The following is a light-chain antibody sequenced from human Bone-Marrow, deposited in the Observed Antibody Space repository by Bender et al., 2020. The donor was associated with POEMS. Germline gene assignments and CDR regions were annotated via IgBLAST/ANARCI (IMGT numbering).Light chain of an antibody. CDR1: KLGDKY. Sequence: SYELTQPPSVSVPPGQTASITCSGDKLGDKYACWYQQKPGQSPVLVIYQDTKRPSGIPERFSGSKSGTSASLAITGLQAEDEGDYYCQSYDNSLGGWVFGGGTKLTVL. V-gene: IGLV3-1*01. CDR2: QDT. J-gene: IGLJ3*02. CDR3: QSYDNSLGGWV.